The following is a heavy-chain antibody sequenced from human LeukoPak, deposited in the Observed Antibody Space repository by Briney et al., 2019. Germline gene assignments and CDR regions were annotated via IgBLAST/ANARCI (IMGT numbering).Heavy chain of an antibody. CDR2: IYHSDTA. V-gene: IGHV4-38-2*01. D-gene: IGHD5-18*01. J-gene: IGHJ4*02. CDR1: DYSISSDYY. Sequence: SETLSLTCGVSDYSISSDYYWGWIRQPPGKGLEWIGSIYHSDTAYYNPSLNSRVTISVDTSKNQFSLKLNSVTAADTAVYYCARVWGYTYGYFDYWGQGTLVTVSS. CDR3: ARVWGYTYGYFDY.